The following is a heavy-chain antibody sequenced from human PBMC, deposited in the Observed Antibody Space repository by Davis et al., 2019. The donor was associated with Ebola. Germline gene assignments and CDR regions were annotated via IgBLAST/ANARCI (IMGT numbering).Heavy chain of an antibody. D-gene: IGHD2-15*01. CDR1: GGSIRTNTYF. V-gene: IGHV4-39*07. Sequence: MPSETLSLTCTVSGGSIRTNTYFWGWIRQPPGKGLEWIATVSYTGSTYFDPSLKSRITISVDTSKNQFSLKLSSVTAADTAVYYCARGLVVVAATYFDYWGQGTLVTVSS. CDR2: VSYTGST. J-gene: IGHJ4*02. CDR3: ARGLVVVAATYFDY.